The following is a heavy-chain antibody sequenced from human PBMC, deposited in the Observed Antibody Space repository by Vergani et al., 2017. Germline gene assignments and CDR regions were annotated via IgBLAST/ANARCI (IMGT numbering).Heavy chain of an antibody. CDR1: VFTPSYYG. D-gene: IGHD1-1*01. Sequence: QVHLVEPGGGVFQPGRSLRLSCVVSVFTPSYYGMHWVRQASGKGLEWVAVISSDGTQKYYADSVKGRFTLSRDNSKSTLYLQMNSLRTEDTAVYYCSTKSCGTPGCQIGYFREWGQGTLVTVSS. CDR2: ISSDGTQK. CDR3: STKSCGTPGCQIGYFRE. J-gene: IGHJ1*01. V-gene: IGHV3-30*03.